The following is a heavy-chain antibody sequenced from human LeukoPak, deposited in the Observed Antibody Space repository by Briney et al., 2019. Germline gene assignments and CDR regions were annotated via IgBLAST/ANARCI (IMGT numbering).Heavy chain of an antibody. J-gene: IGHJ4*02. CDR2: IKHSGST. CDR1: GGSFSGYY. CDR3: ARERYDFWSGLGRTYDY. Sequence: SETLSLTCAVYGGSFSGYYWSWIRQPPGKGLEWIGEIKHSGSTNYNPSPKSRVTISVDTSKNQFSLKLSSVTAADTAVYYCARERYDFWSGLGRTYDYWGQGTLVTVSS. D-gene: IGHD3-3*01. V-gene: IGHV4-34*01.